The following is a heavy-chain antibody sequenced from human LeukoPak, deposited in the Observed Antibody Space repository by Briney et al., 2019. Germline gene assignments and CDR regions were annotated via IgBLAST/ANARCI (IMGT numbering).Heavy chain of an antibody. CDR2: IYYSGST. CDR1: GGSISSSSYY. J-gene: IGHJ4*02. CDR3: ARDLHGSGSYVDY. Sequence: SETLSLTCTVSGGSISSSSYYWGWIRQPPGKGLEWIGSIYYSGSTYYNPSLKSRVTISVDTSKNQFSLKLSSVTAADTAVYYCARDLHGSGSYVDYWGQGTLVTVSS. D-gene: IGHD3-10*01. V-gene: IGHV4-39*07.